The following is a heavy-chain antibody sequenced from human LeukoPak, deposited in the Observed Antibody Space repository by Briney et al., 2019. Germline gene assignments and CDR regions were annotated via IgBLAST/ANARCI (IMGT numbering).Heavy chain of an antibody. D-gene: IGHD5-24*01. CDR1: GFTFSSYS. CDR3: ARAYPKMATIFGYFDY. V-gene: IGHV3-21*01. Sequence: PGGSLRLSCAASGFTFSSYSMNWVRQAPGKGLEWVSSISSSSSYIYYADSVKGRFTISRDNSKNTLYLQMNSLRAEDTAVYYCARAYPKMATIFGYFDYWGQGTLVTVSS. CDR2: ISSSSSYI. J-gene: IGHJ4*02.